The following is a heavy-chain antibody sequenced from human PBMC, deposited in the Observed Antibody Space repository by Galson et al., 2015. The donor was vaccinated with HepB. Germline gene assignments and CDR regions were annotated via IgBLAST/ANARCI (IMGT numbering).Heavy chain of an antibody. CDR1: GFTLSAYD. D-gene: IGHD3-22*01. CDR3: ARERDRSDSDDAFDI. CDR2: SSSSGSYS. Sequence: SLRLSCAASGFTLSAYDMHWIRQAPGKGLEWVSSSSSSGSYSYYADSLQGRFGVSRDNAKNSLFLQMNSLRAEDTAVYYCARERDRSDSDDAFDIWGQGTRVAVSS. J-gene: IGHJ3*02. V-gene: IGHV3-21*01.